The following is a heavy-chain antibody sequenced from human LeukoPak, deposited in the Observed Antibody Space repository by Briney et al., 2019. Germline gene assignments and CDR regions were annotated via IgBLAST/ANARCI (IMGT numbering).Heavy chain of an antibody. CDR2: ISYDGSNK. CDR1: GFTFSSYA. Sequence: GGSLRLSCAASGFTFSSYAMHWVRQAPGKGLEWVAVISYDGSNKYYADSVKGRFTISRDNSKNTLYLQMNSLRAEDTAVYYCARAAYNSGYFDYWGQGTLATVSS. D-gene: IGHD5-24*01. CDR3: ARAAYNSGYFDY. J-gene: IGHJ4*02. V-gene: IGHV3-30-3*01.